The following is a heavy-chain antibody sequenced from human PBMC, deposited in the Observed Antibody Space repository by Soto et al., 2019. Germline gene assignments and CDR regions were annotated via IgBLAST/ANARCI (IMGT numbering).Heavy chain of an antibody. D-gene: IGHD7-27*01. CDR3: AAELGFGKASVV. Sequence: QVQVVQSGVEVRRPGSSVKVSCKASGDTFKNCVISWVRQAPGQGLEWMGGIIPLFGTTDFAQRFQGRLTITTAESTTTAYMELSRLRSEDTATYCCAAELGFGKASVVWGPGTKVIVSS. V-gene: IGHV1-69*01. J-gene: IGHJ6*02. CDR1: GDTFKNCV. CDR2: IIPLFGTT.